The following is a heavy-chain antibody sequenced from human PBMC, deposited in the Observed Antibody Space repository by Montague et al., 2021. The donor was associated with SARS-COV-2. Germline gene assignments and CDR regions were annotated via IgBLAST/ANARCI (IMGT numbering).Heavy chain of an antibody. V-gene: IGHV4-34*01. CDR3: ARVRAVPAAMRIFTLGRSYYGMDV. CDR1: GGSFSGYY. Sequence: SETLSLTSAVYGGSFSGYYWSWIRQPPGKGLEWIGEINHSGSTNYSPSLKSRVTISVDTSKSQFSLNMSSVTAADTAVYYCARVRAVPAAMRIFTLGRSYYGMDVWGQGTTVTVSS. CDR2: INHSGST. J-gene: IGHJ6*02. D-gene: IGHD2-2*01.